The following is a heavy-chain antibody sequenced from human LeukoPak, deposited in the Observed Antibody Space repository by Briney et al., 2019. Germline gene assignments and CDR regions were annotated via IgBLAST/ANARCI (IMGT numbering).Heavy chain of an antibody. CDR3: AKSSSWNVDY. V-gene: IGHV3-23*01. CDR2: INGSGGST. J-gene: IGHJ4*02. Sequence: GSLRLSCAASGFTFSSYAMSWVRQAPGKGLEWVLAINGSGGSTYYADSVKGRFTISRDNSKNTLYLQMNSLRAEDTAVYYCAKSSSWNVDYWGQGTLVTVSS. D-gene: IGHD6-13*01. CDR1: GFTFSSYA.